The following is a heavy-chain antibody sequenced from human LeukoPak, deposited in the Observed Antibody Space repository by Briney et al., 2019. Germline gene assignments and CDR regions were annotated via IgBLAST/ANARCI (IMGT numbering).Heavy chain of an antibody. V-gene: IGHV1-69*04. J-gene: IGHJ4*02. CDR3: ARGRGSGWSYYFDY. CDR2: IIPILGIA. CDR1: GGTFSSYA. D-gene: IGHD6-19*01. Sequence: GASVKVSCKASGGTFSSYAISWVRQAPGQGLEWMGRIIPILGIANYAQKFQGRVTITADKSTSTAYMELSSLRSEDTALYYCARGRGSGWSYYFDYWGQGTLVTVSS.